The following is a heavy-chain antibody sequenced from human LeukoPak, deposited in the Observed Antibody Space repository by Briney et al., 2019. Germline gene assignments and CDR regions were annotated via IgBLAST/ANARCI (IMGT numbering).Heavy chain of an antibody. CDR3: ARRANWGRYFDY. Sequence: PSETLSLTCTVSGGSISSSSYYWGWIRQPPGKGLEWIGSIYYSGSTYYNPSLKSRVTISVDTSKNQFSLKLSSVTAADTAVYYCARRANWGRYFDYWGQGTLVTVSS. V-gene: IGHV4-39*01. CDR1: GGSISSSSYY. J-gene: IGHJ4*02. CDR2: IYYSGST. D-gene: IGHD7-27*01.